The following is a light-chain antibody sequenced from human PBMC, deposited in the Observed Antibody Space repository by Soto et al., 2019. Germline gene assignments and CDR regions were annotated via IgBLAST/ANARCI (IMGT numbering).Light chain of an antibody. Sequence: IQMTQSTSSLTASVGDSVTIACRASQSISSNLNWYQQKPGKAPKLLIYAASSLQSGVPSRFSGSGSGTDFTLTISSLQPEDFATYYCQQSYSTPITFGQGTRLEIK. CDR3: QQSYSTPIT. J-gene: IGKJ5*01. CDR1: QSISSN. V-gene: IGKV1-39*01. CDR2: AAS.